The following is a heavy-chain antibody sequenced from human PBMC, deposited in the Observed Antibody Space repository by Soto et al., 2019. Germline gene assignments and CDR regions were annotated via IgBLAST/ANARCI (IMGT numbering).Heavy chain of an antibody. CDR2: ISSSSTI. J-gene: IGHJ5*02. Sequence: GSLRLSCAASGFTFSSYSMNWVRQAPGKGLEWVSYISSSSTIYYADSVKGRFTISRDNAKNSLYLQMNSLRDEDTAVYYCARDEVYRAFRWFDPWGQGTLVTVSS. CDR3: ARDEVYRAFRWFDP. D-gene: IGHD6-6*01. V-gene: IGHV3-48*02. CDR1: GFTFSSYS.